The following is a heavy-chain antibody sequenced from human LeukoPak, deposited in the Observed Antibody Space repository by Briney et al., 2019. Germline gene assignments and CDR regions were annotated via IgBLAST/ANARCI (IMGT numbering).Heavy chain of an antibody. J-gene: IGHJ3*02. Sequence: GGSLRLSCAASGFTFSSYGMHWVRQAPGKGREWGAVISYDGSNKYYADSVKGRFTISRDNSKNTLYLQMNSLRAEDTAVYYCAKFWTGRPTGNAFDIWGQGTMVTVSS. CDR3: AKFWTGRPTGNAFDI. V-gene: IGHV3-30*18. CDR2: ISYDGSNK. D-gene: IGHD3/OR15-3a*01. CDR1: GFTFSSYG.